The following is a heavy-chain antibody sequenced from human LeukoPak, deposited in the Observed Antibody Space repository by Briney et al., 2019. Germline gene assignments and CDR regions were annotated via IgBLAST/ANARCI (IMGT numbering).Heavy chain of an antibody. CDR3: TTVGVFYGSGSYYKSGDFDY. J-gene: IGHJ4*02. Sequence: PGGSLRLSCVVSGFTVSTNYMSWVRQAPGKGLEWVSLIYSGGSTYYADSVKGRFTISRDNSKNTVYLQLNSLKTEDTAVYYCTTVGVFYGSGSYYKSGDFDYWGQGTLVTVSS. CDR2: IYSGGST. D-gene: IGHD3-10*01. CDR1: GFTVSTNY. V-gene: IGHV3-53*01.